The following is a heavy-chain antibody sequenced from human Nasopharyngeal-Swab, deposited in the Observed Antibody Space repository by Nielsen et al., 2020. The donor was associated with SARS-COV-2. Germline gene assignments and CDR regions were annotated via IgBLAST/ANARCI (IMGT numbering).Heavy chain of an antibody. D-gene: IGHD5-18*01. V-gene: IGHV1-8*01. CDR3: ARAGKIQLWFNSLYYFDY. CDR2: MNPNSGNT. CDR1: GYTFTSYD. J-gene: IGHJ4*02. Sequence: ASVKVSCKASGYTFTSYDINWVRQATGQGLEWMGWMNPNSGNTGYAQKFQGRVTMTRNTSISTAYTELSSLRSEDTAVYCCARAGKIQLWFNSLYYFDYWGQGTLVTVSS.